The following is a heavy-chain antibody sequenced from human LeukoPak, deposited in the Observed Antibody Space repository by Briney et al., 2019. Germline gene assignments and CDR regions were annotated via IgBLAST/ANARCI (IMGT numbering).Heavy chain of an antibody. CDR2: IYSGGST. V-gene: IGHV3-53*04. Sequence: GGSLRLSCAASGFTVSSNYMSWVRQAPGKGLEWVSVIYSGGSTYYAGSVKGRFTISRHNSKNTLYLQMNSLRAEDTAVYYCAASGSYSAFDIWGQGTMVTVSS. J-gene: IGHJ3*02. CDR3: AASGSYSAFDI. CDR1: GFTVSSNY. D-gene: IGHD1-26*01.